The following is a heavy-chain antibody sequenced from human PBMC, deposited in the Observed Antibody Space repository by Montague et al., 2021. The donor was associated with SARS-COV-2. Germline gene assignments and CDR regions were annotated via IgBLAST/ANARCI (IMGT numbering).Heavy chain of an antibody. J-gene: IGHJ2*01. V-gene: IGHV4-59*12. D-gene: IGHD2-15*01. CDR1: NVSFDNYY. CDR2: IHYSGST. CDR3: ARRIVTYYWYFDL. Sequence: SETLSLTCTVSNVSFDNYYWSWVRQSPGKGLEYIGYIHYSGSTNYNPSLRSRVTISIDTSKNQFSLKLMSVTAAETAIYFCARRIVTYYWYFDLWGRGTLVTVSS.